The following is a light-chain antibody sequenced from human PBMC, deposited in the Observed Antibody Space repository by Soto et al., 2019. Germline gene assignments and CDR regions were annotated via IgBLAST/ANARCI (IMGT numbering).Light chain of an antibody. CDR3: HQRQRWPRT. CDR1: QTVGVR. V-gene: IGKV3-11*01. CDR2: EAS. Sequence: EIVLTQSPATLSSSPGESATLSCRASQTVGVRLAWYQHKPGQAPRLIINEASNRAAGIPARFSGSGSGTDFTLTITIQEPEDFAFYYCHQRQRWPRTFGQGTKVDIK. J-gene: IGKJ1*01.